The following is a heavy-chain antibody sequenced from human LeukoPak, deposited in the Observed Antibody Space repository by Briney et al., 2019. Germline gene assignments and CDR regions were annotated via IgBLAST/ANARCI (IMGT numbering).Heavy chain of an antibody. CDR2: MYYRRST. Sequence: SETLSLTCTVSGGSISSYYWSWILQPPGKGLEGIGYMYYRRSTNYNPSLKSRVTISVDTSKNQFSLKLSSVTAADTAVYYCAREKQQLGYYYGMDVWGQGTTVTVSS. CDR3: AREKQQLGYYYGMDV. J-gene: IGHJ6*02. V-gene: IGHV4-59*01. D-gene: IGHD6-13*01. CDR1: GGSISSYY.